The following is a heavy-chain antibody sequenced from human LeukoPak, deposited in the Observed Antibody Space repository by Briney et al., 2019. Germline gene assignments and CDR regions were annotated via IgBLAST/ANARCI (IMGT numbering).Heavy chain of an antibody. CDR1: GASIKSWC. CDR2: IYNSGST. J-gene: IGHJ4*02. CDR3: ARDQCRVCPPDY. V-gene: IGHV4-59*01. D-gene: IGHD3-3*01. Sequence: SETLSLTCTVSGASIKSWCWSWIRQSPGKGLEWIGYIYNSGSTDYNPSLKSRVTMSADMSRKQFSLKLTSVTAADTAMYYCARDQCRVCPPDYWGQGILVTVSS.